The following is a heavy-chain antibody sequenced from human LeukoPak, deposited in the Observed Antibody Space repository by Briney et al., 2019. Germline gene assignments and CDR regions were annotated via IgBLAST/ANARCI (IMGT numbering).Heavy chain of an antibody. D-gene: IGHD3-16*02. CDR2: IYYSGST. V-gene: IGHV4-59*01. Sequence: PSETLSLTCTVSGGSISSYYWSWIRQPPGKGLEWIGYIYYSGSTNYNPSLKSRVTISVDTSKNQFSLKLSSVTAADTAVYYCARDRGVYDYVWGSYRLPNYYGMDVWGQGTTVTVSS. CDR1: GGSISSYY. J-gene: IGHJ6*02. CDR3: ARDRGVYDYVWGSYRLPNYYGMDV.